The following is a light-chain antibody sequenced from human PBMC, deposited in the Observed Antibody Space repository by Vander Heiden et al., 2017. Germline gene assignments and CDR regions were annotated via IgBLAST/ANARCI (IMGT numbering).Light chain of an antibody. J-gene: IGKJ2*01. V-gene: IGKV1-39*01. CDR1: QSISNY. CDR3: QQSYSTPYT. Sequence: DNQMTQSPSSLSASVGDRVTITCRASQSISNYLNWFQQKPGKAPKLLIYAASSLQSGVPSRFSGSGSGTDFTLTIRSLQPEDFATYYCQQSYSTPYTFGQGTKLEIK. CDR2: AAS.